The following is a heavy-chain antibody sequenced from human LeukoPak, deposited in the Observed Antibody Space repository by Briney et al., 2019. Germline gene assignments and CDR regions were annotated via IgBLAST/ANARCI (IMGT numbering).Heavy chain of an antibody. CDR2: IYYNGRT. J-gene: IGHJ3*01. CDR1: GGSMTSSTYY. Sequence: SETLSLTCTVSGGSMTSSTYYWGWIRQAPGRGLEWIGSIYYNGRTYYNPSVKSRVIMSVDTSKNQFYLNLNCLTAADTAVYYCARPRIVGAIDAFDVWGQGTVVSVSS. D-gene: IGHD1-26*01. V-gene: IGHV4-39*01. CDR3: ARPRIVGAIDAFDV.